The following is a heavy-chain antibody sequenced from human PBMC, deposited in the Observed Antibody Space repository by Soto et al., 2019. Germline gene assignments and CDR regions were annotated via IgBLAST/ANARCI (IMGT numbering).Heavy chain of an antibody. CDR2: IYYSGST. CDR3: AGGSSWYVLFVY. Sequence: QVQLQESGPGLVKPSQTLSLTCTVSGGSISSGGYYWRWIRQHPGKGLEWIGYIYYSGSTYYNPSLKSRVNMSVDTSKNRFSLKLSSVTAADTAVYYWAGGSSWYVLFVYGGQGTLVTVSA. D-gene: IGHD6-13*01. V-gene: IGHV4-31*03. CDR1: GGSISSGGYY. J-gene: IGHJ4*02.